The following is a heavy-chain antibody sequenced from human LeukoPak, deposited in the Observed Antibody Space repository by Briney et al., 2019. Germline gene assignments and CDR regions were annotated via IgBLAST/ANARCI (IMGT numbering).Heavy chain of an antibody. CDR2: IDTTTGNP. Sequence: ASVKVSYKASGYPFSAHFLNWVRQAPGQGLEWMGNIDTTTGNPRYAQDFTGRFVFSLDTSVSTAYLQITSLKADDTAAYYCVRGTPTPGMDYWGQGTQVTVSS. CDR1: GYPFSAHF. D-gene: IGHD3-10*01. CDR3: VRGTPTPGMDY. J-gene: IGHJ4*02. V-gene: IGHV7-4-1*02.